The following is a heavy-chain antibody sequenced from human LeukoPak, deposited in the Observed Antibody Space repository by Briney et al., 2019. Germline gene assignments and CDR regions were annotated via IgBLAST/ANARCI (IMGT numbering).Heavy chain of an antibody. Sequence: ASVKVSCKVSGYTLTEFSMHWVRQAPGKGLEWMGGFDPEDGETIYAQELQGRVTMTKDTSTDTAYMELSSLRPEDTAIYYCAKHSHDDSAPRWETHYDAWGQGALVIVSS. J-gene: IGHJ5*02. CDR3: AKHSHDDSAPRWETHYDA. CDR1: GYTLTEFS. D-gene: IGHD1-26*01. CDR2: FDPEDGET. V-gene: IGHV1-24*01.